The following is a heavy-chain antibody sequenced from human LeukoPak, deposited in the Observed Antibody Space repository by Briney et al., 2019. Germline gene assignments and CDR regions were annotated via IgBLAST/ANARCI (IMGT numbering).Heavy chain of an antibody. J-gene: IGHJ4*02. V-gene: IGHV4-59*01. CDR2: IYYSGST. CDR3: ARSLSPYFDY. Sequence: SETLSLTCTVSGGSISSYYWSWIRQPPGKGLEWIGYIYYSGSTNYNPSLKSRVTISVDTSKNQFSLKLSSVTAADTAMYYCARSLSPYFDYWGQGTLVTVSS. CDR1: GGSISSYY.